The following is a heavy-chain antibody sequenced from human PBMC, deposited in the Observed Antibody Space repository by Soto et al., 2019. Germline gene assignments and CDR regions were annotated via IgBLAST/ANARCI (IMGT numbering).Heavy chain of an antibody. CDR2: ISWDGGST. CDR3: AKDSAGELRFLEWLCMDV. CDR1: GFTLSSYG. Sequence: SLRLSCAASGFTLSSYGMHWVRQAPGRGLEWVSLISWDGGSTYYADSVKGRFTISRDNSKNSLYLQMNSLRTEDTALYYCAKDSAGELRFLEWLCMDVWGQGTTVTVSS. V-gene: IGHV3-43*02. J-gene: IGHJ6*02. D-gene: IGHD3-3*01.